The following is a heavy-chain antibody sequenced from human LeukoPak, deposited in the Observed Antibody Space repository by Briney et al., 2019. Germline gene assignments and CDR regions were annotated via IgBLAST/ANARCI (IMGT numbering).Heavy chain of an antibody. J-gene: IGHJ5*02. Sequence: PSETLSLTCTVSGGSISSYYWSWIRQPPGKGLEWIGYIYYSGSTNYNPSLKSRVTISVDTSKDQFPLKLSSVTAADTAVYYCARVSIAASFDPWGQGTLVTVSS. CDR3: ARVSIAASFDP. D-gene: IGHD6-6*01. V-gene: IGHV4-59*01. CDR1: GGSISSYY. CDR2: IYYSGST.